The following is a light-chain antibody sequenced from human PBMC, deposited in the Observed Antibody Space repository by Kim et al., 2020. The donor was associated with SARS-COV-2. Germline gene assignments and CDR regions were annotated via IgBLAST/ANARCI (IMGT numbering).Light chain of an antibody. Sequence: DIQMTQSPSTLSASVGDRVTITCRASQSIADWLAWYQQKPGKAPRLLIYKASTLQSGVPSRFSGSGSGTAFTLTISSLQPDDFATYYCQRYNSYSYTIGQGTKLEI. CDR3: QRYNSYSYT. CDR2: KAS. J-gene: IGKJ2*01. V-gene: IGKV1-5*03. CDR1: QSIADW.